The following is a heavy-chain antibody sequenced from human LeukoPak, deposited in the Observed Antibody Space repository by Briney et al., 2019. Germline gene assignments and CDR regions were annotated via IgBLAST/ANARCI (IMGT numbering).Heavy chain of an antibody. CDR3: ARAETNDYDFWSGYSASFDY. Sequence: ASVKVSCKASGYTFTGYYMHWVRQAPGQGLEWMGRINPNSGGTNYAQKFQGRVTMTRDTSISTAYMERSRLRSDDTAVYYCARAETNDYDFWSGYSASFDYWGQGTLVTVSS. J-gene: IGHJ4*02. CDR1: GYTFTGYY. D-gene: IGHD3-3*01. V-gene: IGHV1-2*06. CDR2: INPNSGGT.